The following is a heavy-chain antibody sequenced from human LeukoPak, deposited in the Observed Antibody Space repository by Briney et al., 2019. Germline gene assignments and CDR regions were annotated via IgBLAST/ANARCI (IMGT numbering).Heavy chain of an antibody. CDR1: GYTFTSYY. V-gene: IGHV1-46*01. D-gene: IGHD3-22*01. J-gene: IGHJ4*02. Sequence: ASVKVSCKASGYTFTSYYMHWVRQPPGQGLEWMGIINPSCGSTSYAQKFQGRVSMTREKSTSTVYMGLSSLRSEDTAVYYCARDGRRLHYYDSSGYLYYFDYWGEGTLVTVSS. CDR2: INPSCGST. CDR3: ARDGRRLHYYDSSGYLYYFDY.